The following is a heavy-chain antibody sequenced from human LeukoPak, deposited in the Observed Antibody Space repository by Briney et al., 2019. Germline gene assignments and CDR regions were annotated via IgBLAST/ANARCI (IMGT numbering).Heavy chain of an antibody. J-gene: IGHJ3*02. CDR3: AREYGVAAAFGAFDI. D-gene: IGHD6-13*01. CDR1: GYTFTSCA. Sequence: ASVKVSCKASGYTFTSCAMHWVRQAPGQRLEWMGWINAGNGNTKYSQEFQGRVTITRDTSASTAYMELSSLRSEDMAVYYCAREYGVAAAFGAFDIWGQGTMVTVSS. V-gene: IGHV1-3*03. CDR2: INAGNGNT.